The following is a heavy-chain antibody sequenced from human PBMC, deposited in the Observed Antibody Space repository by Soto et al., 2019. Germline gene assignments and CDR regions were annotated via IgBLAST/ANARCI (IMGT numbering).Heavy chain of an antibody. J-gene: IGHJ4*02. Sequence: ASVKVSCKXSGSRFSNYVISWVRQAPGHGLEWLGRIIPIFNSTKYAQNFQGRVTITADKSTSTASLELSSLRSDDTAVYFCAREDRGKKAGYNGLVSLGYWGQGTLVTVSS. CDR2: IIPIFNST. V-gene: IGHV1-69*06. CDR1: GSRFSNYV. CDR3: AREDRGKKAGYNGLVSLGY. D-gene: IGHD2-2*02.